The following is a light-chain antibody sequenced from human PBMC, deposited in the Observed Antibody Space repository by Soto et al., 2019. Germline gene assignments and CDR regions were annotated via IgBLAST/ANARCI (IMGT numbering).Light chain of an antibody. CDR3: QQYNDWPLT. Sequence: ETVMTQSPATLSASPGESATLSCGASQSVGTNLGWYQQKPGQAPRLLIYGASTRAPGVAARLSGTWSGTEFTLTISSLHSEDFAVYYCQQYNDWPLTFGGGTKVEIK. V-gene: IGKV3-15*01. CDR1: QSVGTN. J-gene: IGKJ4*01. CDR2: GAS.